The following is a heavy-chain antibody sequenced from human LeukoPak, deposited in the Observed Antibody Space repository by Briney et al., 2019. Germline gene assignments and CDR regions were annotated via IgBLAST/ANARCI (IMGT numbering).Heavy chain of an antibody. CDR3: AKDQTFTIFGVVIKNFDY. D-gene: IGHD3-3*01. V-gene: IGHV3-23*01. Sequence: GGSLRLSCAASGFTFSSYAMSWVRQAPGKGLEWVSAICGSGGSTYYADSVKGRFTISRDNSKNTLYLQMNSLRAEDTAVYYCAKDQTFTIFGVVIKNFDYWGQGTLVTVSS. CDR2: ICGSGGST. CDR1: GFTFSSYA. J-gene: IGHJ4*02.